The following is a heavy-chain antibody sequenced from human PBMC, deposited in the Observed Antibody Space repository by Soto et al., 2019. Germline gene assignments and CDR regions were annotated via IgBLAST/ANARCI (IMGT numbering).Heavy chain of an antibody. V-gene: IGHV4-4*07. Sequence: QVQLQQSGPGLVKPSETLSLTCTVSGGSIRSYYWSWIPQPAGKALEWIGRIYTSGTTNNNPSLKSGVIILLETTDNKFSLQLRSVIGADTTVVYCGREGGRGFGMDVWGQGTTVTVSS. D-gene: IGHD1-26*01. J-gene: IGHJ6*02. CDR2: IYTSGTT. CDR3: GREGGRGFGMDV. CDR1: GGSIRSYY.